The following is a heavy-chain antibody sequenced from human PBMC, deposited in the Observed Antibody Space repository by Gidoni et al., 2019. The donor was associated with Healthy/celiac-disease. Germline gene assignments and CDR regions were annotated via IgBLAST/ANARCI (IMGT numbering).Heavy chain of an antibody. D-gene: IGHD2-2*01. CDR3: ARHTPDCSSTSCYLLGPYYYYGMDV. V-gene: IGHV4-34*01. J-gene: IGHJ6*02. CDR1: GGSFRGYY. CDR2: INHSGST. Sequence: QVQLQQWGAGLLKPSETLSLTCAVYGGSFRGYYWSWIRQPPGKGLEWIGEINHSGSTNYNPSLKSRVTISVDTSTNQFSLKLTSVTAADTAVYYCARHTPDCSSTSCYLLGPYYYYGMDVWGQGTTVTVSS.